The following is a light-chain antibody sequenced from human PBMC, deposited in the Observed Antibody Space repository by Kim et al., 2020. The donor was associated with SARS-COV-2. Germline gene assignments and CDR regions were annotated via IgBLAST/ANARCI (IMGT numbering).Light chain of an antibody. CDR1: SSDIGVYNY. CDR3: NSFSTRSTFV. Sequence: QSALTQPASVSGSPGQSITISCSGTSSDIGVYNYVSWYQQHPGKAPKLMIYDVSERPSGVSNRFSGSKSGNTASLTISGLQAEDEADYYCNSFSTRSTFVFGGGTKLTVL. CDR2: DVS. V-gene: IGLV2-14*03. J-gene: IGLJ2*01.